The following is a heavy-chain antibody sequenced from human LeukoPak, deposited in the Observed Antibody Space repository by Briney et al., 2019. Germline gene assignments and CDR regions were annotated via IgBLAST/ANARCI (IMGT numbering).Heavy chain of an antibody. J-gene: IGHJ4*02. CDR2: INPKSGGT. Sequence: ASVKVSCKASGYTFTDYHMHWVRQAPGQGLEWMGWINPKSGGTNYAQKFQGRVAMTRDTSISTAYMELSGLRSDDTAVYFCARGHHYYDSTFPLHYWGQGTLVTVSS. D-gene: IGHD3-22*01. V-gene: IGHV1-2*02. CDR1: GYTFTDYH. CDR3: ARGHHYYDSTFPLHY.